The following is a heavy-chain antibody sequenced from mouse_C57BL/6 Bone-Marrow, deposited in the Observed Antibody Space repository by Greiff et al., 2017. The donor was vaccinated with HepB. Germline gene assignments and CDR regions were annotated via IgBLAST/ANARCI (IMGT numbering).Heavy chain of an antibody. Sequence: DVKLVESEGGLVQPGSSMKLSCTASGFTFSDYYMAWVRQVPEKGLEWVANINYDGSSTYYLDSLKSRFIISRDNAKNILYLQMSSLKSEDTATYYCARDPVYAMDYWGQGTSVTVSS. CDR3: ARDPVYAMDY. J-gene: IGHJ4*01. CDR1: GFTFSDYY. V-gene: IGHV5-16*01. CDR2: INYDGSST.